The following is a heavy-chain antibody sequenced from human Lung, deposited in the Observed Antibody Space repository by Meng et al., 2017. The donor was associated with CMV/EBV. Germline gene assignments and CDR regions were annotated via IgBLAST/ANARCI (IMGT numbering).Heavy chain of an antibody. V-gene: IGHV1-3*01. CDR1: GYTFTSYA. J-gene: IGHJ4*02. CDR2: INGGNGKT. CDR3: ARDVVVPAALTVRIDY. D-gene: IGHD2-2*01. Sequence: QVQLVQSGAEVKKPGASVKVSCKASGYTFTSYAIHWVRPAPGQRLEWMGWINGGNGKTKYSQKFQGRVTITRDTSASTAYMELSSLRSEDTAVYYCARDVVVPAALTVRIDYWGQGTLVTVSS.